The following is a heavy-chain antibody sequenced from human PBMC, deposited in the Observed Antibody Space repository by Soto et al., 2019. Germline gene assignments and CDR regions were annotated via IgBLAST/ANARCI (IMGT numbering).Heavy chain of an antibody. CDR2: IYYSGST. CDR1: GGSISSGGYY. D-gene: IGHD3-3*01. J-gene: IGHJ6*02. Sequence: PSETLSLTCTVSGGSISSGGYYWSWIRQHPGKGLEWIGYIYYSGSTYYNPSLKSRVTISVDTSKNQFSLKLSSVTAADTAVYYCASLQGYDFWSGYSGMDVWGQGTTVTSP. CDR3: ASLQGYDFWSGYSGMDV. V-gene: IGHV4-31*03.